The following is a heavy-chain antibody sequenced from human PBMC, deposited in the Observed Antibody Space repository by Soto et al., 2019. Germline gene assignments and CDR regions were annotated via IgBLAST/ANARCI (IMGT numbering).Heavy chain of an antibody. CDR2: VDASGNT. J-gene: IGHJ5*02. CDR3: ARDVGGSVVPHWFDP. D-gene: IGHD3-22*01. V-gene: IGHV4-4*07. Sequence: QVQLQESGPGLVKASETLSLSCTVSGHSISADFWSWIRLPAGKRLEWIGRVDASGNTNYNPSLKGRVTMSVDTSKNQFFLKVRSVTAADTAMYFCARDVGGSVVPHWFDPWGQGALVTVSS. CDR1: GHSISADF.